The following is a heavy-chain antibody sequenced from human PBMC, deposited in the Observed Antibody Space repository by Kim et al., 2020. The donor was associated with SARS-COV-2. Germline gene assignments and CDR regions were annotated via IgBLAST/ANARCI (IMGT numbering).Heavy chain of an antibody. D-gene: IGHD6-13*01. CDR1: GFTFSSYA. CDR2: ISGSGGST. V-gene: IGHV3-23*01. Sequence: GGSLRLSCAASGFTFSSYAMSWVRQAPGKGLEWVSAISGSGGSTYYADSVKGRFTISRDNSKNTLYLQMNSLRAEDTAVYYCAKGTAHSSWYYYYYMDVWGKGTTVTVSS. J-gene: IGHJ6*03. CDR3: AKGTAHSSWYYYYYMDV.